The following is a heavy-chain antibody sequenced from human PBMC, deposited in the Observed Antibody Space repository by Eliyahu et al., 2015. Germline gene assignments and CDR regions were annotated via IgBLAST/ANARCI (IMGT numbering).Heavy chain of an antibody. CDR3: TRAWYSSRWYGSVWFDP. V-gene: IGHV4-59*01. CDR2: IYYTGST. CDR1: XGSXXXSY. J-gene: IGHJ5*02. Sequence: QIQLQESGPGLVKPSETLSLTCNVXXGSXXXSYWTWIRQAPGKGXEWIGYIYYTGSTNFNPSLKSRVSMSIDKSKNQVSLRLTSVTAADTAVYYCTRAWYSSRWYGSVWFDPWGQGTLVTVSS. D-gene: IGHD6-13*01.